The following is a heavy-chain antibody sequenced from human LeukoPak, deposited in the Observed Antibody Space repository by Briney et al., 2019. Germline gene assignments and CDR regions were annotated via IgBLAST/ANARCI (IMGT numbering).Heavy chain of an antibody. V-gene: IGHV1-69*13. CDR3: ARDSLPYYYDSSGYAHFDY. CDR2: IIPIFGTA. D-gene: IGHD3-22*01. Sequence: EASVKVSCKASGGTFSSYAISWVRQAPGQGLEWMGGIIPIFGTANYAQKFQGRVTITADESTSTAYMELSSLRSEDTAVYYCARDSLPYYYDSSGYAHFDYWGQGTLVTVSP. CDR1: GGTFSSYA. J-gene: IGHJ4*02.